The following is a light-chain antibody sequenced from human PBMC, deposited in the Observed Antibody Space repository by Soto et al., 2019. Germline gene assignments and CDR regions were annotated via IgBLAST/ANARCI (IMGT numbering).Light chain of an antibody. J-gene: IGKJ4*01. CDR2: KAS. CDR3: QQYDSYPLT. Sequence: DTQMTQSPSTLSASVGDRVTITCRASQSISSWLAWYQQKPGKAPKLLIYKASTLHSGVPSSFSGRGSGTEFTLTISSLQPDDFATYYCQQYDSYPLTVGEGTKVEIK. V-gene: IGKV1-5*03. CDR1: QSISSW.